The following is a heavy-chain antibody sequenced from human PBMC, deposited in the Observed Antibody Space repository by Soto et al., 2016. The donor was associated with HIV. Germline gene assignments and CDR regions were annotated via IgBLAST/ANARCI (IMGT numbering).Heavy chain of an antibody. CDR2: INPNSGGT. Sequence: QVQLVQSGAEVKKPGASVKVSCKASGYTFTGYYMHWVRQAPGQGLEWMGWINPNSGGTSYAQKFQGRVTMTRDTSISTAYMELSRLRSDDTAVYYCARGGNSRIAVAPYWGQGTLVTVSS. J-gene: IGHJ4*02. D-gene: IGHD6-19*01. CDR1: GYTFTGYY. V-gene: IGHV1-2*02. CDR3: ARGGNSRIAVAPY.